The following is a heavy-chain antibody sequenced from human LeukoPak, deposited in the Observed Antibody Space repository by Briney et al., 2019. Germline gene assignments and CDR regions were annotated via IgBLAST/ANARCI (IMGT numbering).Heavy chain of an antibody. J-gene: IGHJ4*02. V-gene: IGHV1-69*13. Sequence: ASVKVSCKASGGTFSSYVISWVRQAPGQGLEWMGGIIPIFGTANYAQKFQGRVTITADESTSTAYMELSSLRSEDTAVYYCARNDLDYDSSGYYCPGYWGQGTLVTVSS. CDR1: GGTFSSYV. CDR3: ARNDLDYDSSGYYCPGY. D-gene: IGHD3-22*01. CDR2: IIPIFGTA.